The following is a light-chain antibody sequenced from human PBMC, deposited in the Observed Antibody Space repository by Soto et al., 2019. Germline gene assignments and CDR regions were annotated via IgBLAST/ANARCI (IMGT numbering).Light chain of an antibody. Sequence: QSVLTQPPSASGTPGQRVTISCSGTTSNIGTNNVNWYQQLPGTAPKLLIYNKDQRPSGVPDRFSGSKSGTSASLAISGLQSEDEADYYCAAWDDSLSGWVFGGGTQLTVL. V-gene: IGLV1-44*01. CDR2: NKD. CDR3: AAWDDSLSGWV. CDR1: TSNIGTNN. J-gene: IGLJ3*02.